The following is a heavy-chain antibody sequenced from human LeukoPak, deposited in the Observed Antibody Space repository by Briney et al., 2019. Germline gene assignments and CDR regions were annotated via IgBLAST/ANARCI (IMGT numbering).Heavy chain of an antibody. J-gene: IGHJ5*02. D-gene: IGHD3-10*01. Sequence: GASVKVSCKASGYTFSGYGISWVRQGPGQGLEWMGWISGYNGNTNYAQKVQGRVTMTTDTSTSTAYMELRSLRSDDTAVYYCARDRRHYGSGSYYGDNWFDPWGQGTLVTVSS. CDR3: ARDRRHYGSGSYYGDNWFDP. V-gene: IGHV1-18*01. CDR1: GYTFSGYG. CDR2: ISGYNGNT.